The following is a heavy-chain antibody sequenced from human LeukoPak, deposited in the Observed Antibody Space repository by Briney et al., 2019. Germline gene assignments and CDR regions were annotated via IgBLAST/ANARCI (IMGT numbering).Heavy chain of an antibody. Sequence: GGSRRLSCVASGFTVSSNYMSWVRQAPGKGLGWVSVIYSGGSTFYADSVKGRFTISRDNSKSTLYLQMNSLRAEDTAVYYCARGDSSGYSKVFDYWGQGTLVTVSS. CDR2: IYSGGST. V-gene: IGHV3-53*01. CDR1: GFTVSSNY. CDR3: ARGDSSGYSKVFDY. J-gene: IGHJ4*02. D-gene: IGHD3-22*01.